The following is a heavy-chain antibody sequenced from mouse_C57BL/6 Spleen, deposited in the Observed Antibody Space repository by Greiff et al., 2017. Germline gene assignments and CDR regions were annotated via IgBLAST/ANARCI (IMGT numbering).Heavy chain of an antibody. CDR2: ISYAGSN. V-gene: IGHV3-6*01. CDR1: GYSITSGYY. Sequence: DVQLQESGPGLVKPSQSLSLTCSVTGYSITSGYYWNWIRQFPGNKLEWMGYISYAGSNNYNPSLKNRISIPRDTSKNQFFLKLNSVTTEDTATDYCARGGYGSSLYWYFDVWGTGTTGTVSS. J-gene: IGHJ1*03. CDR3: ARGGYGSSLYWYFDV. D-gene: IGHD1-1*01.